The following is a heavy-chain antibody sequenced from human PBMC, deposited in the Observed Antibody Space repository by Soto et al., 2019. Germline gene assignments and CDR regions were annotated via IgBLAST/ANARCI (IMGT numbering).Heavy chain of an antibody. CDR2: INHSGST. CDR1: GGSFSGYY. J-gene: IGHJ4*02. CDR3: ARDKITGLFDY. Sequence: QVQLQQWGAGLLKPSETLSLTCAVYGGSFSGYYWTWIRQPPGTGLEWIGEINHSGSTNYNPSLKRRVPISVDTSKNPLSLKLTSVTAADTAGYYCARDKITGLFDYWGQGTLVTVSS. V-gene: IGHV4-34*01. D-gene: IGHD2-8*02.